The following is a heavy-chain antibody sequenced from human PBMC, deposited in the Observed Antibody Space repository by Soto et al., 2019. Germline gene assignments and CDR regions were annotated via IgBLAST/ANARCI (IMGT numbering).Heavy chain of an antibody. CDR3: LRVSPEDIEDEY. D-gene: IGHD2-15*01. V-gene: IGHV1-18*01. CDR2: IRAYNGNT. CDR1: GYTFTGYV. J-gene: IGHJ4*02. Sequence: QVQLVQSGAEVKKPGASVKVSCKPSGYTFTGYVIRWVRQAPGQGLEWMGWIRAYNGNTNYAQKLQGRVTMTTDTSASRAYGELMRRRSDAKRVYDCLRVSPEDIEDEYWGQRDHVNVSS.